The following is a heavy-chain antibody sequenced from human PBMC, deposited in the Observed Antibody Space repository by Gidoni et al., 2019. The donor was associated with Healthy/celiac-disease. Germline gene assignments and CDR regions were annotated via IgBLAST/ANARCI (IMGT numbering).Heavy chain of an antibody. J-gene: IGHJ6*04. CDR1: GYTFTSYD. D-gene: IGHD3-10*01. CDR2: MNPNSGNT. Sequence: QVQLVQSGAEVKKPGASVKVSCTASGYTFTSYDINWVRQATGQGLEWMGWMNPNSGNTCYAKKFQGRVIMTRNTSISTAYMELSSLRSEDTAVYYCARGEWGYYGSGSCGVWGKGTTVTVSS. V-gene: IGHV1-8*01. CDR3: ARGEWGYYGSGSCGV.